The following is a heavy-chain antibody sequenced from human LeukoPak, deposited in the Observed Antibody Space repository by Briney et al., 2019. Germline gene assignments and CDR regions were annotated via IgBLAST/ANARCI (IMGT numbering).Heavy chain of an antibody. V-gene: IGHV4-59*08. CDR1: GTSITTSY. CDR3: ARHKGANWYFDL. CDR2: IYHSGST. D-gene: IGHD3-16*01. Sequence: SETLSLTCSVSGTSITTSYWSWMRQPPGKGPEWIGYIYHSGSTNSNPSLKSRVTISIDTSRNQFSLKLSSVTAADTAVYYCARHKGANWYFDLWGRGTLVTVSS. J-gene: IGHJ2*01.